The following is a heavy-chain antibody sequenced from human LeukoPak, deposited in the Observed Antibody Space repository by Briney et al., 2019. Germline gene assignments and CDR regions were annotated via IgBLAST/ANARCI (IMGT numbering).Heavy chain of an antibody. CDR2: IHPGESDT. Sequence: GESLKISCKGSGYSFTRNWIGWVRQMPGKGLEWMGIIHPGESDTRYSPSFQGQVTISTDKSISTAYLQWNSLKASDTAMYYCARCSGGPEYGMDVWGQGTTVTVSS. J-gene: IGHJ6*02. D-gene: IGHD2-15*01. CDR3: ARCSGGPEYGMDV. V-gene: IGHV5-51*01. CDR1: GYSFTRNW.